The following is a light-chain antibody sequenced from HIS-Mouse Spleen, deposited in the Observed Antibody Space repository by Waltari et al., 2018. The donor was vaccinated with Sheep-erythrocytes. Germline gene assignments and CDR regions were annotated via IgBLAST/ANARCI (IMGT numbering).Light chain of an antibody. CDR2: EGS. Sequence: QSALTQPASVSGSPGQSITISCTGTSSDVGSYNLVSWYQQHPGKAPKLMIYEGSKRPSGVYNRFPGSKSGNAASLTISGLQAEAEADYYCCSYAGSSTPWVFGGGTKLTVL. CDR3: CSYAGSSTPWV. J-gene: IGLJ3*02. CDR1: SSDVGSYNL. V-gene: IGLV2-23*01.